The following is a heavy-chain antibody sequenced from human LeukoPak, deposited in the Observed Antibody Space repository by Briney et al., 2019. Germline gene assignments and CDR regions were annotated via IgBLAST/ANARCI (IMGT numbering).Heavy chain of an antibody. Sequence: AASVKVSCRASGYTFTSYDINWVRQATGQGLEWMGWMNPNSGNTGYAQKFQGRVTMTRNTSISTAYMELSSLRSEDTAVYYCTRSNSGTYYYSYYYGMDVWGQGTTVTVSS. CDR1: GYTFTSYD. V-gene: IGHV1-8*01. CDR3: TRSNSGTYYYSYYYGMDV. CDR2: MNPNSGNT. D-gene: IGHD1-26*01. J-gene: IGHJ6*02.